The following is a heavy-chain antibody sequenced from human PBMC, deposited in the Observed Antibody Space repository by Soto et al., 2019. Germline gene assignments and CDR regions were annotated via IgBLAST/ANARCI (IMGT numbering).Heavy chain of an antibody. CDR3: ARGAPGGYDSQYYFDY. V-gene: IGHV1-69*12. CDR2: IIPIFGTA. CDR1: GGTFSSYA. J-gene: IGHJ4*02. D-gene: IGHD5-12*01. Sequence: QVQLVQSGAEVKKPGSSVKVSCKASGGTFSSYAISWVRQAPGQGLEWMGGIIPIFGTANYAQKFQGRVTITADESTSKAYMELSSLRSEDTAVYYCARGAPGGYDSQYYFDYWGQGTLVTVSS.